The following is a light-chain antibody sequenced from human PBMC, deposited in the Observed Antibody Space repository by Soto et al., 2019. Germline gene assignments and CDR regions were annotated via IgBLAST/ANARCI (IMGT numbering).Light chain of an antibody. J-gene: IGLJ2*01. Sequence: QSVLTQPASVSGSPGQSITISCTGTSSDVGGYNYVSWYQQYPGKAPKLMIYEVSHRPSGVSNRFSGSKSGNTASLTISGLQAEDEADYYCSSYTTSTIVIFGGGTKLTVL. CDR2: EVS. CDR1: SSDVGGYNY. CDR3: SSYTTSTIVI. V-gene: IGLV2-14*01.